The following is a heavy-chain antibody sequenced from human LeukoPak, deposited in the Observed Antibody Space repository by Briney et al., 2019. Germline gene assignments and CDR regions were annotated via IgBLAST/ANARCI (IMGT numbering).Heavy chain of an antibody. J-gene: IGHJ4*02. D-gene: IGHD2-2*01. CDR1: GFTFNTYG. Sequence: PGGSLRLSCVASGFTFNTYGIHWVRQAPGKGLEWVAGISSDGNNKDYSDSVKGRFTISRDNSKNTLYLQMNSLRAEDTAVYYCAKAAYCTSTSCHFSGYAQRPLDSWGQGILVTVSS. V-gene: IGHV3-30*18. CDR3: AKAAYCTSTSCHFSGYAQRPLDS. CDR2: ISSDGNNK.